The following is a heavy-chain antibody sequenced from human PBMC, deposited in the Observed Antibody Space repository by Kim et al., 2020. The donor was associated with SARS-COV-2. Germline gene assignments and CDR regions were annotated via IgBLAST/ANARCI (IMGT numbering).Heavy chain of an antibody. CDR2: INEGGSAK. D-gene: IGHD5-12*01. V-gene: IGHV3-7*03. CDR1: GFTFNNYW. Sequence: GGSLRLSCVASGFTFNNYWMNWVRQAPGKGLEWVANINEGGSAKYYVDSVKGRLTISRENAKNSVYLQMSSLRAEDTAVYYCVKGGSPGPWGPGTLVTVS. CDR3: VKGGSPGP. J-gene: IGHJ5*02.